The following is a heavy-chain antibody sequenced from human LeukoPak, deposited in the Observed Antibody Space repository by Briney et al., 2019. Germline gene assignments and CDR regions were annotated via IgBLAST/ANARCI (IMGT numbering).Heavy chain of an antibody. CDR2: ISTKGGST. V-gene: IGHV3-64*02. CDR3: ARDRSGAFDY. CDR1: GFIFSNYA. J-gene: IGHJ4*02. Sequence: GGSLRLSCAASGFIFSNYAMYWVRQAPGKGLESVAAISTKGGSTSYADSVKGRMTISRDDSKNTLFLQMGSLTTDDMGLYFCARDRSGAFDYWGQGTLVIVSS. D-gene: IGHD6-19*01.